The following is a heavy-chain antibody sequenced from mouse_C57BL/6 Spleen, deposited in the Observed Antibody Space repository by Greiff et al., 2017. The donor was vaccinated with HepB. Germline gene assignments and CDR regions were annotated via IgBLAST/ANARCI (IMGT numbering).Heavy chain of an antibody. CDR1: GYTFTDYY. V-gene: IGHV1-19*01. J-gene: IGHJ2*01. CDR2: INPYNGGT. CDR3: ARSHYGSSYDFDY. D-gene: IGHD1-1*01. Sequence: VQLQQSGPVLVKPGASVKMSCKASGYTFTDYYMNWVKQSHGKSLEWIGVINPYNGGTSYNQKFKGKATLTVDKSSSTAYMELNSLTSEDSAVYYCARSHYGSSYDFDYWGQGTTLTVSS.